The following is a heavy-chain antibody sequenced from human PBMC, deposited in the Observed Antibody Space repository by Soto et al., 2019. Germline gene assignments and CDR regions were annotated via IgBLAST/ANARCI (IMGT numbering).Heavy chain of an antibody. CDR1: GGSITTAGYF. V-gene: IGHV4-30-2*01. CDR3: ASRPFYYYGLDV. Sequence: PSETLSLTCTVSGGSITTAGYFWSWIRQPPGKALEWIGYVYHTGNAYPKPSLKSRVTISLDRSKNQFSLKMTSVTAADTALYYCASRPFYYYGLDVWGQGTTVTVSS. CDR2: VYHTGNA. J-gene: IGHJ6*02.